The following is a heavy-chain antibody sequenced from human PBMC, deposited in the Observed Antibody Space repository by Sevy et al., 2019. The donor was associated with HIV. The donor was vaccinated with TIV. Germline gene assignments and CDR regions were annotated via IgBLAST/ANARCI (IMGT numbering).Heavy chain of an antibody. D-gene: IGHD6-19*01. CDR1: GFTFSSYA. CDR2: ISYDGSNK. Sequence: GESLKISCAASGFTFSSYAMHWVRQAPGKGLEWVAVISYDGSNKYYADSVKGRFTISRDNSKNTLYLQMNSLRAEDTAVYYCARDAVAGRGGYFDYWGQGTLVTVSS. CDR3: ARDAVAGRGGYFDY. V-gene: IGHV3-30-3*01. J-gene: IGHJ4*02.